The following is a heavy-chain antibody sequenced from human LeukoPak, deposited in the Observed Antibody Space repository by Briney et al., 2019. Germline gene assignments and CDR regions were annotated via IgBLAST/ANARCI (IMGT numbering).Heavy chain of an antibody. CDR1: GGTFSSYA. V-gene: IGHV1-69*04. J-gene: IGHJ6*02. D-gene: IGHD6-19*01. CDR3: ARGQDSSGWSGGYYGMDV. Sequence: SVKVSCKASGGTFSSYAISWVRQAPGQGLEWLGRIIPIFGIANYAQKFQGRVTITADKSTSTAYMELSSLRSEDTAVYYCARGQDSSGWSGGYYGMDVWGQGTTVTVSS. CDR2: IIPIFGIA.